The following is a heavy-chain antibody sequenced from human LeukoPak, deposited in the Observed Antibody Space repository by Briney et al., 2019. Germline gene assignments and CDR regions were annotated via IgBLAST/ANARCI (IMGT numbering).Heavy chain of an antibody. CDR1: GGSFSGYY. D-gene: IGHD3-22*01. Sequence: SETLSLTCAVYGGSFSGYYWSWIRQPPGKGLEWIGETNHSGSTNYNPSLKSRVTISVDTSKNQFSLKLSSVTAADTAVYYCARGPAYYDSSGYYYFDYWGQGTLVTISS. CDR3: ARGPAYYDSSGYYYFDY. J-gene: IGHJ4*02. CDR2: TNHSGST. V-gene: IGHV4-34*01.